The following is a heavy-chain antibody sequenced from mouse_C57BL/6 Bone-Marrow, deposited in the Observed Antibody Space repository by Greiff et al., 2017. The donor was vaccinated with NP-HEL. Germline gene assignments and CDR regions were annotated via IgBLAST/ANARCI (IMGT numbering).Heavy chain of an antibody. V-gene: IGHV5-4*03. CDR1: FFTFPLSS. CDR3: ARVNWADY. J-gene: IGHJ2*01. D-gene: IGHD4-1*01. CDR2: ISDGGSYT. Sequence: TLVASLGCLVPPLLSLPLSFSSSFFTFPLSSLSFFLHPPDPRLAWVATISDGGSYTYYPDNVKGRFTIYRDNAKNNLYLQMSHLKSKDTAMYYCARVNWADYWGQGTTLTVSS.